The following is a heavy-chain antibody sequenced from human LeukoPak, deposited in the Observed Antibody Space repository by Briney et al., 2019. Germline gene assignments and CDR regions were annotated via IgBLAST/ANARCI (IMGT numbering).Heavy chain of an antibody. Sequence: SETLSLTCTVSGGSISSGSYYWSWIRQPAGKGLEWIGRIYTRGNTNYNPSLKSRVTISVDTSKNQFSLKLSSVTAADTAVYYCARVRGDYGEDSYYYYMDVWGKGTTVTISS. CDR3: ARVRGDYGEDSYYYYMDV. J-gene: IGHJ6*03. CDR2: IYTRGNT. CDR1: GGSISSGSYY. V-gene: IGHV4-61*02. D-gene: IGHD4-17*01.